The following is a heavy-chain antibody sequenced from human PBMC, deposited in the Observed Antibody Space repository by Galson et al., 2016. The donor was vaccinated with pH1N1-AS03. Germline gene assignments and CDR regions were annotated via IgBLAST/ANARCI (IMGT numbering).Heavy chain of an antibody. D-gene: IGHD3-10*01. CDR2: IKQDGRAK. J-gene: IGHJ4*02. Sequence: SLRLSCAASGFTLSNYWMRWVRQAPGKGLEWVANIKQDGRAKQYVDSVKGRFTISRDNAKNSLYLQMNSQRAEDTAVYFCTRENRGASDYWGQGTLVTVSS. CDR1: GFTLSNYW. CDR3: TRENRGASDY. V-gene: IGHV3-7*01.